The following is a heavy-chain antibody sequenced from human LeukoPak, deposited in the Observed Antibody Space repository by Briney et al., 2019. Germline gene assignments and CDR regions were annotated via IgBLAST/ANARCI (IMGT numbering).Heavy chain of an antibody. J-gene: IGHJ5*02. D-gene: IGHD3-10*01. CDR3: AKNPSIRITMVRNTNWFDP. V-gene: IGHV3-23*01. CDR2: ISGSGGST. CDR1: GFTFSSYA. Sequence: GGSLRLSCAASGFTFSSYAMSWVRQAPGKGLEWASAISGSGGSTYYADSVKGRFTISRDNSKNTLYLQMNSLRAEDTAVYYCAKNPSIRITMVRNTNWFDPWGQGTLVTVSS.